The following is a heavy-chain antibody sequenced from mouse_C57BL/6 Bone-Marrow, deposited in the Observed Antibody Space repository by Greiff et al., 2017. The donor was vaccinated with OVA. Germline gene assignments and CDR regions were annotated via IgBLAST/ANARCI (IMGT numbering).Heavy chain of an antibody. V-gene: IGHV2-2*01. D-gene: IGHD1-1*01. Sequence: VQLQQSGPGLVQPSQSLSITCTVSGFSLTSYGVHWVRQSPGKGLEWLGVIWRGGSTDYNAAFISRLSISKDNSKSQVFFKMNSLQADDTAIYYCARNPNYYGSSHWYFDVWGTGTTVTVSS. J-gene: IGHJ1*03. CDR2: IWRGGST. CDR3: ARNPNYYGSSHWYFDV. CDR1: GFSLTSYG.